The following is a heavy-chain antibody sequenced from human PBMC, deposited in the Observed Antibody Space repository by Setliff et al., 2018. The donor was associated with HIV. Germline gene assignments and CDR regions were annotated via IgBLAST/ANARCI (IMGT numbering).Heavy chain of an antibody. V-gene: IGHV4-39*01. CDR1: GGSISGSNYV. CDR2: IHYTGST. CDR3: VRAASTSWWGIYYYYYLDL. Sequence: KASETLSLTCTVFGGSISGSNYVWGWVRQTPRKGLEWIGTIHYTGSTYYNPSLESRITISVDTSKNQFSLRLTSVSAADTAVYYCVRAASTSWWGIYYYYYLDLWGKGTTVTVSS. D-gene: IGHD3-10*01. J-gene: IGHJ6*03.